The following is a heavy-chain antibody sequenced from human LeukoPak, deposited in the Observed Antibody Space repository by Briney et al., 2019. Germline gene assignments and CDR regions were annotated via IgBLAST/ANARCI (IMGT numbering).Heavy chain of an antibody. CDR1: GFTFSSYW. V-gene: IGHV3-74*01. J-gene: IGHJ4*02. CDR2: ISSDGTST. D-gene: IGHD4-17*01. Sequence: GGSLRLSCAASGFTFSSYWMHWVRQAPGKGLVWVSRISSDGTSTSYADSVKGRFTISRDNARNTLYLQMNSLRAEDTAVHHCTRVHYGDYVDYWGQGTLVTVSS. CDR3: TRVHYGDYVDY.